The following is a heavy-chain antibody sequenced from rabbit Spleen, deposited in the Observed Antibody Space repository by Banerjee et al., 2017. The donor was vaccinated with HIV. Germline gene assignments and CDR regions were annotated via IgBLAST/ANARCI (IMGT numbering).Heavy chain of an antibody. J-gene: IGHJ3*01. V-gene: IGHV1S40*01. Sequence: QSLEESGGALVKPGASLTLTCKASGFSFSYSDYMCWVRQPPGKGPEWIACIGAGVTYTTYYATWAKGRFTISKTSSTTVTLQMTSLTAADTATYFCARDSGTSFSSYGMDLWGQGTLVTVS. CDR3: ARDSGTSFSSYGMDL. CDR1: GFSFSYSDY. CDR2: IGAGVTYTT. D-gene: IGHD8-1*01.